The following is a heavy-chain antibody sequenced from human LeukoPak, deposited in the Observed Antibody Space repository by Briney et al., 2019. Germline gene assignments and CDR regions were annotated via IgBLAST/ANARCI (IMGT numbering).Heavy chain of an antibody. D-gene: IGHD5-18*01. CDR1: GFTFSSYW. Sequence: PGGSLRLSCAASGFTFSSYWMSWVRQAPGKGLEWVANIKQDGSEKYYVDSVKGRFTTSRDNAKNSLYLQMNSLRAEDTAVYYCARDIGYSYGYEVNWFDPWGQGTLVTVSS. CDR3: ARDIGYSYGYEVNWFDP. V-gene: IGHV3-7*01. CDR2: IKQDGSEK. J-gene: IGHJ5*02.